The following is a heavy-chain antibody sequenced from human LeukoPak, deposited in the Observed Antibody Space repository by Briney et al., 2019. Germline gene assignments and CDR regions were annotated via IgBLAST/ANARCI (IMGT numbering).Heavy chain of an antibody. D-gene: IGHD2-15*01. J-gene: IGHJ6*03. Sequence: PSETLSLTCTLSGYSISSDYYWGWIRQPPGKGLEWIGSIEHSGSIYYNPFFKSRVTISVDTSKNQFSLKLSSVTAADTAVYYCARVGCSGGSCYRLRSYMDVWGNGTTVTVSS. V-gene: IGHV4-38-2*02. CDR2: IEHSGSI. CDR3: ARVGCSGGSCYRLRSYMDV. CDR1: GYSISSDYY.